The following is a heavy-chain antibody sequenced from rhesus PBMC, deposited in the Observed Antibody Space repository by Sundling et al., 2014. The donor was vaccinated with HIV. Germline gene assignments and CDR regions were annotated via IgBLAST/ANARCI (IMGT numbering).Heavy chain of an antibody. V-gene: IGHV2-174*02. CDR1: GFSLNTSGMA. Sequence: QVTLKESGPALVKPTQTLTLTCSFSGFSLNTSGMAVGWIRQPPGKTLEWLAHIYWDDDKRYSTSLKSRLTISKDTFKNQVVLTMTNMDPVDTATYYCARRGHEDDYAHYDYWGQGVLVTVSS. CDR2: IYWDDDK. D-gene: IGHD3-9*01. J-gene: IGHJ4*01. CDR3: ARRGHEDDYAHYDY.